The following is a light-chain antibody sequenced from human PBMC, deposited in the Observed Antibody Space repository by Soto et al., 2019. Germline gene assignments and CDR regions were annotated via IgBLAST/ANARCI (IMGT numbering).Light chain of an antibody. CDR2: AAS. Sequence: EIVLTQSPGTLSLSPGERATLSCRASQSVSSSFLAWYQQKPGQAPRLLIYAASSRATGIPDRFSGSGSGTAFTLTISGLEPEDFAVYYCQPYGSSPGALTFGGGTNVEIK. V-gene: IGKV3-20*01. CDR3: QPYGSSPGALT. CDR1: QSVSSSF. J-gene: IGKJ4*01.